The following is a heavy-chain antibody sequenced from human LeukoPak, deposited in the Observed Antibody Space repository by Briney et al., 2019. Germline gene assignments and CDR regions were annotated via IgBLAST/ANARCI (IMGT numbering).Heavy chain of an antibody. CDR1: GFTVSSNF. Sequence: GGSLRLSCAASGFTVSSNFMYWVRQAPGKGLEWVANIKQDGGEKYYVDSVKGRFTISRDNAKNSLYLQMNSLRAEDTAVYYCARDGTAVNFDYWGQGTLVTVSS. CDR3: ARDGTAVNFDY. V-gene: IGHV3-7*05. J-gene: IGHJ4*02. CDR2: IKQDGGEK. D-gene: IGHD1-1*01.